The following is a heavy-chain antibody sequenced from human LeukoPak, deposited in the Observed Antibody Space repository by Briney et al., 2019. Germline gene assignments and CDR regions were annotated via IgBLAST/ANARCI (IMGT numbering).Heavy chain of an antibody. J-gene: IGHJ6*03. CDR2: ISAYNGNT. V-gene: IGHV1-18*01. Sequence: ASVKVSCKASGYTFTSYGISWVRQAPGQGLEWMGWISAYNGNTNYAQKLQGRVTMTTDTSTSTAYMELRSLRSDDTAVYYCARDVAYRSGSSYYYYYMDVWGKGTTVTISS. CDR3: ARDVAYRSGSSYYYYYMDV. D-gene: IGHD1-26*01. CDR1: GYTFTSYG.